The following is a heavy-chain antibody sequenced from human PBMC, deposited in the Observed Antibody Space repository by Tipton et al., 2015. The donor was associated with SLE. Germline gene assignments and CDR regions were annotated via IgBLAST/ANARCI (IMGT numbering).Heavy chain of an antibody. Sequence: GSLRLSCAASGFKLSSYEMNWVRQAPGKGLEWVSYISNSGSSIYYADSVKGRFTISRDNTKNSLYMEMNSLRAEDTAVYYCARGRFSGSPPLDNWGQGTPVTVSS. CDR2: ISNSGSSI. V-gene: IGHV3-48*03. D-gene: IGHD1-26*01. CDR1: GFKLSSYE. CDR3: ARGRFSGSPPLDN. J-gene: IGHJ4*02.